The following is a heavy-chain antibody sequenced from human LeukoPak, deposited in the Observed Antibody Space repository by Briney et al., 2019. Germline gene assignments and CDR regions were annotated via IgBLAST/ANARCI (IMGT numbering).Heavy chain of an antibody. V-gene: IGHV3-23*01. J-gene: IGHJ5*02. CDR2: ISGSGGST. Sequence: GGSLRLSCAASGFTFSSYAMSWVRQAPGKGLEWVSAISGSGGSTYYADSVKGRFTISRDNSKNTLYLQMNSLRAEDTAVYYCARPTQGLGELFPAPYNWFDPWGQGTLVTVSS. CDR3: ARPTQGLGELFPAPYNWFDP. CDR1: GFTFSSYA. D-gene: IGHD3-10*01.